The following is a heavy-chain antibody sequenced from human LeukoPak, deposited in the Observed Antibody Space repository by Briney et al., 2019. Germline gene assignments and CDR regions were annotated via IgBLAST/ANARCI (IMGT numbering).Heavy chain of an antibody. V-gene: IGHV3-74*01. CDR1: GFTFSSYW. J-gene: IGHJ6*02. D-gene: IGHD2-15*01. CDR2: IAGDGSSI. CDR3: ARGGFKYNYYDAMDV. Sequence: PGRSLRLSCAASGFTFSSYWMHWVRQAPGKGLVWVSRIAGDGSSISYADSVKGRFTISRDNAKNTLYLQMGSQRAEDTAVYYCARGGFKYNYYDAMDVWGQGTTVTVSS.